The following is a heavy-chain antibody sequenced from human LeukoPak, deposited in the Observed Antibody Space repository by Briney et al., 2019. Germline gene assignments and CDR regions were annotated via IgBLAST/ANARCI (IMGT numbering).Heavy chain of an antibody. D-gene: IGHD2-8*01. CDR2: INSDGSST. CDR1: GFTFSSYW. V-gene: IGHV3-74*01. J-gene: IGHJ6*03. CDR3: ARDHRVYATTMDV. Sequence: GGSLRLSCAASGFTFSSYWMHWVRQAPGKGLVWVSRINSDGSSTSYADSVKGRFAISRDNAKNTLYLQMNSLRAEDTAVYYCARDHRVYATTMDVWGKGTTVTVSS.